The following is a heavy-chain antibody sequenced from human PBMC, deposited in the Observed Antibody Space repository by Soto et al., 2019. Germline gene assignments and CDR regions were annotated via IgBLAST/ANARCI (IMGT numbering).Heavy chain of an antibody. CDR3: ARIPSP. CDR2: IYDSGST. V-gene: IGHV4-30-2*01. D-gene: IGHD2-21*01. Sequence: SETLSLTCAVSGGSISSGGYSWSWIRQPPGEGLEWIGYIYDSGSTYYNSSLKSRVTISVDRSKNQFSLKLSSVTAADTAVYYCARIPSPWRQGTLVTVSS. J-gene: IGHJ5*02. CDR1: GGSISSGGYS.